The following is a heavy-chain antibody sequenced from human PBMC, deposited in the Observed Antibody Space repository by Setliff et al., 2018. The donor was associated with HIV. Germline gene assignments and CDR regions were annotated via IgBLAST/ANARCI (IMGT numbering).Heavy chain of an antibody. J-gene: IGHJ4*02. V-gene: IGHV5-51*01. CDR2: IHPSDSDS. CDR3: ARTSGARTTDY. Sequence: GESLKISCRGSGYSFTNSWIGWVRQTPGKGLEWMGIIHPSDSDSRYSPSFQGQVTISADKSISTAYLQWSSLKASDSAMYYCARTSGARTTDYWGQGTLVTVSS. D-gene: IGHD1-1*01. CDR1: GYSFTNSW.